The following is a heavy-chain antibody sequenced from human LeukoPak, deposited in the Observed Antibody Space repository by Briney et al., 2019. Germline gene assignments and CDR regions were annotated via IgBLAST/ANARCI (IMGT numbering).Heavy chain of an antibody. V-gene: IGHV3-15*01. D-gene: IGHD5-12*01. CDR2: IKSKTDGGTT. CDR3: TKERGYSGYDFDY. Sequence: GGSPRLSCAASGFTFSNAWMSWVRQAPGKGLEWVGRIKSKTDGGTTDYAAPVKGRFTISRDDSKNTLYLQMNSLKAEDTAVYYCTKERGYSGYDFDYWGQGTLVTVSS. CDR1: GFTFSNAW. J-gene: IGHJ4*02.